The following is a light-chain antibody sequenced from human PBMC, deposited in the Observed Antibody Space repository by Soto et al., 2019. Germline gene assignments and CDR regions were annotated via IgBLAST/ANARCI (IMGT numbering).Light chain of an antibody. V-gene: IGKV1-33*01. CDR1: QDISNH. CDR3: QQYYNFPIT. CDR2: DAS. Sequence: DIQTTQSPSSLSASVGDRVTITCQASQDISNHLNWYQQKPGKAPKLLIYDASNLETGVPSRFSGSGSGTDFSVTISSLQPEDFATYYCQQYYNFPITFGQGTRLEIK. J-gene: IGKJ5*01.